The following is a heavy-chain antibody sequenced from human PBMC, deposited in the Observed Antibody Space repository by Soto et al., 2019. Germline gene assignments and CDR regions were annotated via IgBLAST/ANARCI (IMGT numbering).Heavy chain of an antibody. Sequence: QVQLVQSGAEVKKPGSSVNVSCKASGGTFNNHLISWVRQAPGXGLEWXGTIIPLFGTLNYAQKLQGRVTLSADRSTSTAYMELSSLRSDDTAVYYCASGSLYGSGSYPVDYWGQGTLVTVSS. J-gene: IGHJ4*01. CDR1: GGTFNNHL. CDR2: IIPLFGTL. V-gene: IGHV1-69*08. D-gene: IGHD3-10*01. CDR3: ASGSLYGSGSYPVDY.